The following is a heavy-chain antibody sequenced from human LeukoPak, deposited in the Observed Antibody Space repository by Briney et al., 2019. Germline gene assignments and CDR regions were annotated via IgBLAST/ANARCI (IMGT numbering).Heavy chain of an antibody. Sequence: SETLSLTCTVSGGSISSYYWSWIRQPPGKGLEWIGYIYYSGSTNYNPSLKSRVTISVDTSKNQFSLKLSSVTAADTAVYYCARRRWAYYDFWSGYPYYMGVWGKGTTVTVSS. CDR1: GGSISSYY. V-gene: IGHV4-59*01. CDR3: ARRRWAYYDFWSGYPYYMGV. D-gene: IGHD3-3*01. CDR2: IYYSGST. J-gene: IGHJ6*03.